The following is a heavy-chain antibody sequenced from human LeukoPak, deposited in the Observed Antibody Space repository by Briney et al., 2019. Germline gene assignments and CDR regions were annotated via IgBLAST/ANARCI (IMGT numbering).Heavy chain of an antibody. J-gene: IGHJ4*02. V-gene: IGHV3-23*01. Sequence: GGSLRLSCAASGLTFSNYAISWFRLAPGKGLEWVSGITSGFTPHYADSVKGRFTISKDNSKNTFHLQMNSLRAEATAVYYCAKDYSDSRVGDVFFEYWGQGTLVTVSS. D-gene: IGHD1-26*01. CDR1: GLTFSNYA. CDR3: AKDYSDSRVGDVFFEY. CDR2: ITSGFTP.